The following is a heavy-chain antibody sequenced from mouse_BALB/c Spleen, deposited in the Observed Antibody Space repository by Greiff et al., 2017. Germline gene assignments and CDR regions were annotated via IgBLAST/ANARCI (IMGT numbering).Heavy chain of an antibody. Sequence: VQLQQSGAELVKPGASVKLSCKASGYTFTSYYMYWVKQRPGQGLEWIGEINPSNGGTNFNEKFKGKATLTVDKSSSTAFMHLNSLTSEDSAVYYCARGGGPAMDYWGQGTSVTVSS. J-gene: IGHJ4*01. D-gene: IGHD3-3*01. V-gene: IGHV1S81*02. CDR1: GYTFTSYY. CDR2: INPSNGGT. CDR3: ARGGGPAMDY.